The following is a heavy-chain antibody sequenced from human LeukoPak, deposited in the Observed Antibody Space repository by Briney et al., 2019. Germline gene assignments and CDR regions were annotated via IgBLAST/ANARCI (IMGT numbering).Heavy chain of an antibody. J-gene: IGHJ4*02. CDR3: AKLGGQWLADYYFDH. V-gene: IGHV3-30*18. D-gene: IGHD6-19*01. CDR2: ISSDGSNE. Sequence: PGGSLRLSCAASGFTFSSYEMKWVRQAPGKGLEWVALISSDGSNELYADSVKGRFTISRDNSKNRLFLQMNSLKAEDTAVYYCAKLGGQWLADYYFDHWGQGTLVTVSS. CDR1: GFTFSSYE.